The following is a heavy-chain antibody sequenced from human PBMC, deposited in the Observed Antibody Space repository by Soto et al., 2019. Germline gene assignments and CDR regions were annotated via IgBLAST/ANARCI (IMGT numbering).Heavy chain of an antibody. CDR2: IYHRGST. CDR1: GGSISRYY. V-gene: IGHV4-30-2*01. CDR3: ARGPWNDDMGHFDP. Sequence: PSETLSLTCTVSGGSISRYYWNWIRQPPGKGLEWIGYIYHRGSTYYNPSLKSRVTISVDRSKNQFSLKLSSVTAADTAVYYCARGPWNDDMGHFDPWGQGTLVTVSS. J-gene: IGHJ5*02. D-gene: IGHD1-1*01.